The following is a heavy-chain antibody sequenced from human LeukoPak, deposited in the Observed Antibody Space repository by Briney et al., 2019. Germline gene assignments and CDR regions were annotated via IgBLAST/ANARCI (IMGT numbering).Heavy chain of an antibody. D-gene: IGHD3-22*01. CDR3: ARDARDSIGFNGMYV. Sequence: SETLSLTCTVSGDSISSGGCCWSWIRQHPGKGREWIGYINYSGSTHYNPSLKSRVTISVAESKTRFSLKLSSVTAADTGGYCCARDARDSIGFNGMYVRGQRNTVTVS. CDR1: GDSISSGGCC. V-gene: IGHV4-31*03. J-gene: IGHJ6*01. CDR2: INYSGST.